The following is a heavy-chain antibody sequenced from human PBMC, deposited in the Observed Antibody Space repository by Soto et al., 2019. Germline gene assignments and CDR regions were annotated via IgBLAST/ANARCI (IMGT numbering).Heavy chain of an antibody. CDR2: ISYDGSNK. CDR3: AKDLGKSIAARTLFDY. Sequence: GGSLRLSCAASGFTFSSYGMHWVRQAPGKGLEWVAVISYDGSNKYYADSVKGRFTISRDNSKNTLYLQMNSLRAEDTAVYYCAKDLGKSIAARTLFDYWGQGTLVTVSS. J-gene: IGHJ4*02. CDR1: GFTFSSYG. D-gene: IGHD6-6*01. V-gene: IGHV3-30*18.